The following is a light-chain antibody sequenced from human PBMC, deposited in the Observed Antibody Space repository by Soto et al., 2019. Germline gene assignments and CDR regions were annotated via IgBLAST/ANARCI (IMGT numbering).Light chain of an antibody. V-gene: IGKV1-5*01. CDR1: QNIRGW. Sequence: EIQMTQSPSTLSAIVGDRVTITCRASQNIRGWLAWYQQRQGKAPELLIFEASRLEGGVPSRFSGSGSGTELTITISSLQPDDVETDYCQQYKSYSWTFGQGTKVDIK. J-gene: IGKJ1*01. CDR3: QQYKSYSWT. CDR2: EAS.